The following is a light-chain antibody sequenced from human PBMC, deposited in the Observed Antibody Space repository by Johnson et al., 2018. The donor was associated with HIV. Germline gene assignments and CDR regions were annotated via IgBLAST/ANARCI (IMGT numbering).Light chain of an antibody. Sequence: QSVLTQPPSVSAAPGQKVTISCSGSSSNIGNNYVSWYQHLPGTAPKLLIYENNRRPSGIPDRFSGSQSGTSATLGITGLQTGDEADYYCETWDSNLSGVFGTGTKVTVL. CDR2: ENN. J-gene: IGLJ1*01. V-gene: IGLV1-51*02. CDR1: SSNIGNNY. CDR3: ETWDSNLSGV.